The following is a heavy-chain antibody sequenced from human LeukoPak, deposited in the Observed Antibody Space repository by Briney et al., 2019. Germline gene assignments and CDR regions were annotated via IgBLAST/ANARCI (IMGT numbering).Heavy chain of an antibody. CDR3: ATTGDMITFGGVTGDADY. CDR1: GFTLSSYW. D-gene: IGHD3-16*01. J-gene: IGHJ4*02. CDR2: IKQDGSEK. V-gene: IGHV3-7*01. Sequence: PGGSLRLSCAASGFTLSSYWMSWVRQAPGKGLEWVANIKQDGSEKYYVDSVKGRFTISRDNAKNSLYLQMNSLRAEDTAVYYCATTGDMITFGGVTGDADYWGQGTLVTVSS.